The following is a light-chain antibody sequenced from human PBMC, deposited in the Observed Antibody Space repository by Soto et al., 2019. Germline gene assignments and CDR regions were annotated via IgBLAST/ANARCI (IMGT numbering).Light chain of an antibody. V-gene: IGLV1-40*01. CDR1: SSNIGAGYD. CDR2: GNT. CDR3: QSYDSSLTVV. J-gene: IGLJ2*01. Sequence: QSALTQPPSVSGAPGQRVTISCTGSSSNIGAGYDVHWYQQFPGTTPKFLIYGNTNRPSGVPDRFSASKSGTSASLDITGLQAQDEAAYFRQSYDSSLTVVSGGGTKVTVL.